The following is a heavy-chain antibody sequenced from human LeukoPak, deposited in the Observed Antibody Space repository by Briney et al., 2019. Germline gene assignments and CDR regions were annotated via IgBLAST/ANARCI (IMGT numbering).Heavy chain of an antibody. CDR1: GLTFSGFA. CDR2: ITSGGDYI. Sequence: GGSLRLSCAASGLTFSGFAMSWVRQAPGEGLEWVSTITSGGDYIYYADSVKGRFTTSRDNAKNSLSLQLNSLRVEDTAVYYCTRGHYDVLAASYKWTPDYWGQGTLVTVSS. CDR3: TRGHYDVLAASYKWTPDY. D-gene: IGHD3-9*01. J-gene: IGHJ4*02. V-gene: IGHV3-21*01.